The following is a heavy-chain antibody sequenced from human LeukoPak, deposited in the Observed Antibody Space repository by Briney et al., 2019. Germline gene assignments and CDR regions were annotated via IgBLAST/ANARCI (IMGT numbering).Heavy chain of an antibody. CDR2: IYYSGST. D-gene: IGHD6-13*01. CDR1: GGSISSYY. Sequence: SXTLSLTCTVSGGSISSYYWSWIRQPPGKGLEWIGYIYYSGSTNYNPSLKSRVTISVDTSKNQFSLKLSSVTAADTAVYYCARVAGQQLVRAFDIWGQGTMVTVSS. CDR3: ARVAGQQLVRAFDI. V-gene: IGHV4-59*01. J-gene: IGHJ3*02.